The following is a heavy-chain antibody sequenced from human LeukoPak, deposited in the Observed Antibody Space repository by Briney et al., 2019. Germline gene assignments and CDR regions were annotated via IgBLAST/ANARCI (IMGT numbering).Heavy chain of an antibody. Sequence: SGTLSLTCTVSGGSISSSSYYWGWIRQPPGKGLEWIGSIDDSGSTYYNPSLKSRVTISEDTSKNQFSLKLSSVTAADTAVYYCASYSPGLYSSGRREMVYWGQGTLVTVSS. J-gene: IGHJ4*02. CDR3: ASYSPGLYSSGRREMVY. V-gene: IGHV4-39*07. CDR2: IDDSGST. D-gene: IGHD6-19*01. CDR1: GGSISSSSYY.